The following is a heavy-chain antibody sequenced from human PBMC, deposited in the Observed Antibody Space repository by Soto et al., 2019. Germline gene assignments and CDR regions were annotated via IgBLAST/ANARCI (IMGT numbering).Heavy chain of an antibody. D-gene: IGHD6-6*01. CDR2: IYYSGST. Sequence: SETLSLTCTVSGGSISSGGYYWSWIRQHPGKGLEWIGYIYYSGSTYYNPSLKSRVTISVDTSKNQFSLKLSSVTAADTAVYYCARVYSSSSPPNYYYYYGMDVWGQGTTVTVSS. CDR3: ARVYSSSSPPNYYYYYGMDV. CDR1: GGSISSGGYY. J-gene: IGHJ6*02. V-gene: IGHV4-31*03.